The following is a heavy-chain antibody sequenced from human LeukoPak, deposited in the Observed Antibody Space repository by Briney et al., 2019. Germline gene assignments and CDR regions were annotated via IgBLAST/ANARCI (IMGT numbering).Heavy chain of an antibody. D-gene: IGHD6-13*01. J-gene: IGHJ6*03. CDR2: INHSGST. Sequence: SETLSLTCAVYGGSLSGYYSSWIPHPPAKGLECSGEINHSGSTNYNPSLKSRVTISVDTSKNQFSLKLSSVTAADTAVYYCARGGAAAGKFYYYYYYMDVWGKGTTVTVSS. CDR1: GGSLSGYY. CDR3: ARGGAAAGKFYYYYYYMDV. V-gene: IGHV4-34*01.